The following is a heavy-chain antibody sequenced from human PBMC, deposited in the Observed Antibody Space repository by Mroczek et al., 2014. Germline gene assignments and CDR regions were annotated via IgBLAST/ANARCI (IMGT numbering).Heavy chain of an antibody. CDR2: IKQDGSEK. Sequence: VQLQESGGGLVQPGGSLRLSCAASGFTFSSYWMSWVRQAPGKGLEWVANIKQDGSEKYYVDSVKGRFTISRDNAKNSLYLQMNSLRAEDTAVYYCARVFEEWLLLYYYYGMDVWGQGTTVTVSS. V-gene: IGHV3-7*01. D-gene: IGHD3-22*01. J-gene: IGHJ6*02. CDR3: ARVFEEWLLLYYYYGMDV. CDR1: GFTFSSYW.